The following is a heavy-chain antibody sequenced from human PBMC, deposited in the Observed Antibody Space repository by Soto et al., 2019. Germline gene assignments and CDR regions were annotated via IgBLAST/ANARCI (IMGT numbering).Heavy chain of an antibody. Sequence: AXVKVSGKVSGYTLTELYMHWVRQAPGKCLEWMGGFDPEDGETIYAQKFQGRVTMTEDTSTDTAYMELSSLRSEDTAVYYCATVRTVATVDYDVYMDVWGKGTTVTVSS. CDR1: GYTLTELY. J-gene: IGHJ6*03. CDR3: ATVRTVATVDYDVYMDV. V-gene: IGHV1-24*01. D-gene: IGHD2-15*01. CDR2: FDPEDGET.